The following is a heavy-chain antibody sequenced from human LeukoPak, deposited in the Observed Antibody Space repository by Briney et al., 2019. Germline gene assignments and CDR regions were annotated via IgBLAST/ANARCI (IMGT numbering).Heavy chain of an antibody. Sequence: GGSLRLSCAASGFTFSSYWMSWVCQAPGKGLEWVANIKQVGSEKYYVDSVKGRFTISRDNAKNSLYLQMNSLRAEDTAVYYCARGGVYCSSTSCYWRDGDGYFDYWGQGTLVTVSS. V-gene: IGHV3-7*01. CDR3: ARGGVYCSSTSCYWRDGDGYFDY. D-gene: IGHD2-2*01. J-gene: IGHJ4*02. CDR2: IKQVGSEK. CDR1: GFTFSSYW.